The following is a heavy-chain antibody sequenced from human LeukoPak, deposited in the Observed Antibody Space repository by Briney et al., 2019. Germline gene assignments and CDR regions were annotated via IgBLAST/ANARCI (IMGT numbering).Heavy chain of an antibody. J-gene: IGHJ3*02. CDR2: INHSGST. CDR3: ARDVAYSSSSGAFDI. CDR1: GGSFSGYY. D-gene: IGHD6-6*01. Sequence: SETLSLTCAVYGGSFSGYYWSWIRQPPGKGLEWIGEINHSGSTNYDPSLKSRVTISVDTSKNQFSLKLSSVTAADTAVYYCARDVAYSSSSGAFDIWGQGTMVTVSS. V-gene: IGHV4-34*01.